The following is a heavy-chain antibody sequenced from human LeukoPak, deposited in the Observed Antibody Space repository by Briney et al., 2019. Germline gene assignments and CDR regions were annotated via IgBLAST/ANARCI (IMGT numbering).Heavy chain of an antibody. CDR2: IKSKTDGGTT. J-gene: IGHJ4*02. V-gene: IGHV3-15*07. CDR1: GIIFRDAW. D-gene: IGHD4-17*01. Sequence: GGSLRLSCVVSGIIFRDAWMNWVRQTPGKGLEWVGRIKSKTDGGTTDYAAPVKGRFTISRDDSKNTLYLQMNSLKTEDTAVYYCTTDYGDHWGQGTLVTVSS. CDR3: TTDYGDH.